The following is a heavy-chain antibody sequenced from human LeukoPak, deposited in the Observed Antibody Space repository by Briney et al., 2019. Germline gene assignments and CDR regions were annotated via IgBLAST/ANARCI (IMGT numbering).Heavy chain of an antibody. CDR3: AKEKGFGYSPLDY. D-gene: IGHD3-22*01. J-gene: IGHJ4*02. V-gene: IGHV3-23*01. Sequence: GGSLRLSWAASGFTFSNYAMTWVRQAPEKGLEWISTISGRGDGTYYTDSVKGRFTISRDNSKNTVYLQMNNLRAEDTALYYCAKEKGFGYSPLDYWGQGTLVTVSA. CDR2: ISGRGDGT. CDR1: GFTFSNYA.